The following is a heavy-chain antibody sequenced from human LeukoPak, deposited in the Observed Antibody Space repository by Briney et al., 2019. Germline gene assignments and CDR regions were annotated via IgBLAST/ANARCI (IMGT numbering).Heavy chain of an antibody. CDR1: GGSISNNY. J-gene: IGHJ5*02. Sequence: SETLSLTCTVSGGSISNNYWSWIRQPPGKGLEWIGYIYTSGSTNYHPSLQSRVTMSFDTSNNQFSLKLTSVTAADTALYHCMRVTGSWFDHWGQGTLVTVSS. CDR2: IYTSGST. V-gene: IGHV4-4*08. CDR3: MRVTGSWFDH. D-gene: IGHD3-16*01.